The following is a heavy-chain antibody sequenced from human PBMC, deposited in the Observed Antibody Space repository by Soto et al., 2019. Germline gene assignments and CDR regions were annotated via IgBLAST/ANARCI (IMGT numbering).Heavy chain of an antibody. V-gene: IGHV4-34*01. D-gene: IGHD1-26*01. Sequence: SETLSLTCAFYGGSFSGYYWTWIRQPPGKGLEWIGEINHSGSTNSPSIKSRVTMSVDTSTNQFSLKLSSVTAADTAVYYCTRGTYSGFNYWFDPWGQGTLVTVS. CDR2: INHSGST. CDR1: GGSFSGYY. CDR3: TRGTYSGFNYWFDP. J-gene: IGHJ5*02.